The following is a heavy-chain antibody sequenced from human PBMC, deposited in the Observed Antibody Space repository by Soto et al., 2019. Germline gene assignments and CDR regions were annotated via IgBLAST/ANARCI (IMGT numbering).Heavy chain of an antibody. CDR1: GGSFIGYY. CDR2: INHSGST. CDR3: SSHRHAHRGFHX. Sequence: SETRSLTYAVYGGSFIGYYGSWIRQPPGKGLEWIGEINHSGSTNYNPSIKSRVNISVDTSKNQFSLKLSSVTAADTAVYYCSSHRHAHRGFHXWGQATLVTVSX. J-gene: IGHJ4*02. D-gene: IGHD2-8*01. V-gene: IGHV4-34*01.